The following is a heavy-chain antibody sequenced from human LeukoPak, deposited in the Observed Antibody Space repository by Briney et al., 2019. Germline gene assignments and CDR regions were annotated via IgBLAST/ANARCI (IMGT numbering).Heavy chain of an antibody. CDR2: IYWDDDK. D-gene: IGHD3-9*01. V-gene: IGHV2-5*08. Sequence: TLSLTCTVSGGSISSYYWSWIRQPPGKALEWLALIYWDDDKRYSPSLKSRLTITKDTSKNQVVLTMTNMDPVDTATYYCAHRRDDIAWDWFDPWGQGTLVTVSS. CDR3: AHRRDDIAWDWFDP. CDR1: GGSISSYYW. J-gene: IGHJ5*02.